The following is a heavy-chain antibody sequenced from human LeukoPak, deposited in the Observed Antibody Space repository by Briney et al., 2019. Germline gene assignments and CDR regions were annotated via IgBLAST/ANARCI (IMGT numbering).Heavy chain of an antibody. V-gene: IGHV5-51*04. Sequence: GGSLKTSCRGSGYSFTTYWIGWVRPVSGKGLGWRGIIYPDDSDTRYRPFFQGPVTISADQPISTTYLERKQPEGSDPAMYYCARGSSSAWILEDWGQGTLVTVSS. CDR3: ARGSSSAWILED. D-gene: IGHD6-19*01. J-gene: IGHJ4*02. CDR1: GYSFTTYW. CDR2: IYPDDSDT.